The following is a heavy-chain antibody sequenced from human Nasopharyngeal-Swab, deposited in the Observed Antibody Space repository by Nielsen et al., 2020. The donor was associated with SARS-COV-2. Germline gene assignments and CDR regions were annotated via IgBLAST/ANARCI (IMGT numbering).Heavy chain of an antibody. J-gene: IGHJ4*02. CDR1: GGSFSGYY. D-gene: IGHD3-10*01. Sequence: GSLRLSCAVYGGSFSGYYWSWIRQPPGKGLEWIGEINHSGSTNYNPSLKSRVTISVDTSKNQFSLKLSSVTAADTAVYYYARVKYYYGWDDYWGQGTLVTVSS. CDR2: INHSGST. CDR3: ARVKYYYGWDDY. V-gene: IGHV4-34*01.